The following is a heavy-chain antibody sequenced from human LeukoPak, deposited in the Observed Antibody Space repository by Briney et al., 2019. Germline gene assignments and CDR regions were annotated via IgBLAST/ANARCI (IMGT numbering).Heavy chain of an antibody. CDR1: GGSISSYY. J-gene: IGHJ4*02. V-gene: IGHV4-59*01. D-gene: IGHD6-19*01. CDR3: ARVSNGMAVAPYTWFDY. CDR2: IYYSGST. Sequence: SETLSLTCTVSGGSISSYYWSWIRQPPGKGLEWIGYIYYSGSTNYNPSPKSRVTISVDTSKNQFSLKLSSVTAADTAVYYCARVSNGMAVAPYTWFDYWGQGILVTV.